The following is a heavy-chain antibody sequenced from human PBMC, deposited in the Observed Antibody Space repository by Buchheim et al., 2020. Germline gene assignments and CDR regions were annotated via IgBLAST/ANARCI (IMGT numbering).Heavy chain of an antibody. J-gene: IGHJ4*02. V-gene: IGHV3-74*01. CDR1: GFTFTSYW. CDR3: AREVRGHAYFDN. CDR2: INTDGSDT. Sequence: EVQLVESGGGLVQPGGSLRLSCAASGFTFTSYWMHWVRQVPGKGLVWVSRINTDGSDTSYAASVKGRFTISRDSSKKTLYLQMNSLRSEDTAVYYCAREVRGHAYFDNWGQGTL.